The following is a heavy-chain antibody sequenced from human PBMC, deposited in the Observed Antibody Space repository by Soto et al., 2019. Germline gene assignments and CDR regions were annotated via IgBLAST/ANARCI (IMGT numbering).Heavy chain of an antibody. CDR3: AGEGASGY. CDR2: ISRDGGTK. CDR1: GFTVSTYG. J-gene: IGHJ4*02. V-gene: IGHV3-30*03. Sequence: QVQLVESGGGVVQPGRSLRLSCAVSGFTVSTYGMHWVRQAPGKGLEWVAVISRDGGTKYYADSVKGRFTISRDNSRNTFVLEMNRPRAGDMAVYYCAGEGASGYWGQGTLVTVSS. D-gene: IGHD2-21*01.